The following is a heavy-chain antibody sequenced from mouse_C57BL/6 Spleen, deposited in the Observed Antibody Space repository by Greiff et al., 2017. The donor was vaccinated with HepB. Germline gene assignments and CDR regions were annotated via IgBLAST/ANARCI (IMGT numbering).Heavy chain of an antibody. CDR3: ARSATTVVANWYFDV. D-gene: IGHD1-1*01. V-gene: IGHV1-80*01. CDR2: IYPGDGDT. CDR1: GYAFSSYW. J-gene: IGHJ1*03. Sequence: QVHVKQSGAELVKPGASVKISCKASGYAFSSYWMNWVKQRPGKGLEWIGQIYPGDGDTNYNGKFKGKATLTADKSSSTAYMQLSSLTSEDSAVYFCARSATTVVANWYFDVWGTGTTVTVSS.